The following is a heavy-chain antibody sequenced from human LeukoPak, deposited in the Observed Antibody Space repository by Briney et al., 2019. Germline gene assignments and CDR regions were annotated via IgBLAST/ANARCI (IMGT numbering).Heavy chain of an antibody. V-gene: IGHV1-2*02. CDR1: GYTLTGYY. J-gene: IGHJ4*02. Sequence: ASVKVSSNASGYTLTGYYMHWVRQAPGQGLEGMGWINPNSGGTNYAQKFQGRVTMTRDTSSSTAYMELCRLRSDDTAVSYCARDWASGYGVAKKYYFDYWGQGTLVTVSS. CDR2: INPNSGGT. CDR3: ARDWASGYGVAKKYYFDY. D-gene: IGHD5-12*01.